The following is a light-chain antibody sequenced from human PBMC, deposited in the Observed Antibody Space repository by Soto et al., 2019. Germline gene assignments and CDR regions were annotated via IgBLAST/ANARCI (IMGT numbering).Light chain of an antibody. CDR2: GAS. J-gene: IGKJ1*01. V-gene: IGKV3-15*01. CDR1: QSVSSN. Sequence: EIVMTQSPGTLSVSPGERATLSCRASQSVSSNLAWYQQKPGQAPRLLIYGASTRATGIPARFSGSRSGIEFTLTISSLQSEDFAVYYCQQYNNWPRTFGQGTKVEIK. CDR3: QQYNNWPRT.